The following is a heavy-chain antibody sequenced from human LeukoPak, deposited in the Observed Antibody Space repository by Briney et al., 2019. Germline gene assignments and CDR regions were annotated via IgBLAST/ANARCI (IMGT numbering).Heavy chain of an antibody. CDR3: ASSGWADY. D-gene: IGHD6-19*01. V-gene: IGHV4-39*01. J-gene: IGHJ4*02. CDR2: IYYSGST. CDR1: GGSISSSSYY. Sequence: SETLSLTCTVSGGSISSSSYYWGWIRQPPGKGLEWIGSIYYSGSTYYNPSLKSRVTISVDTSKNQFPLKLSSVTAADTAVYYCASSGWADYWGQGTLVTVSS.